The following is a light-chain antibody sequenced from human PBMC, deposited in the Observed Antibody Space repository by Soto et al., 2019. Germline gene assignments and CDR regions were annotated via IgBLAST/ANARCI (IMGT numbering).Light chain of an antibody. CDR1: QSVGSSY. Sequence: EIVLTQSPGTLSLSPGERATLSCRASQSVGSSYLAWFQQKPGQAPRLLIYAASSRATGIPDRFSGSGSGSDFALTISRLDAEDFAVYYCQQYGNSPFTFGQGTKVEIK. CDR3: QQYGNSPFT. J-gene: IGKJ2*01. V-gene: IGKV3-20*01. CDR2: AAS.